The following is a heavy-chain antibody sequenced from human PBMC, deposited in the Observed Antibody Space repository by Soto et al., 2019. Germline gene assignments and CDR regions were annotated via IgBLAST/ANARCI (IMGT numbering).Heavy chain of an antibody. CDR2: IYHSGSA. J-gene: IGHJ3*02. V-gene: IGHV4-4*02. Sequence: QVQLQESGPGLVKPSETLSLTCAVSGGSVSSSNWWSWVRQSPGKGLAWMGEIYHSGSADYNPSLKRRATISLDKSKNQFSLRLTSVTAADTAVYYCARVPGVVVSADDAFDIWGPGTRVIVSS. CDR1: GGSVSSSNW. CDR3: ARVPGVVVSADDAFDI. D-gene: IGHD2-21*02.